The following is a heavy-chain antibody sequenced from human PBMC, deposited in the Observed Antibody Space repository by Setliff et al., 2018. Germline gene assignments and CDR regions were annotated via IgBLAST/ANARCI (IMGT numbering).Heavy chain of an antibody. CDR2: INHRGFT. CDR1: GESFDNHY. Sequence: SETLSLTCAVYGESFDNHYWTWIRQPPGERLEWIGEINHRGFTDYKPSLKSRLTMSVDTSRNQFSLNLGSVTAADTGGYYCARGRIAERPEAIDYWGQGTPVTVSS. CDR3: ARGRIAERPEAIDY. V-gene: IGHV4-34*01. D-gene: IGHD6-6*01. J-gene: IGHJ4*02.